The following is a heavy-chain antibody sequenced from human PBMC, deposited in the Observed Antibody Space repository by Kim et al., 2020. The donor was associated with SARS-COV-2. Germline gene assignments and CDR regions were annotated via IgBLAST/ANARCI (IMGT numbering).Heavy chain of an antibody. CDR2: IYYSGST. J-gene: IGHJ6*02. D-gene: IGHD3-10*01. Sequence: SETLSLTCTVSGGPISSGGYYWSWIRQHPGKGLEWIGYIYYSGSTYYNPSLKSRVTISVDTSKNQFSLKLSSVTAADTAVYYCARDREDYYGSGAPNYYGMEVWGQGTTVTVSS. CDR1: GGPISSGGYY. CDR3: ARDREDYYGSGAPNYYGMEV. V-gene: IGHV4-31*03.